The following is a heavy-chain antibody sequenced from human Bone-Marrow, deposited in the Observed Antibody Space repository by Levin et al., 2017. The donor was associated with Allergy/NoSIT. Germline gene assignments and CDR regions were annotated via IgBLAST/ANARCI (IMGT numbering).Heavy chain of an antibody. CDR3: ARDTTAPYNAVDV. CDR1: GGLIGGISDY. V-gene: IGHV4-39*07. D-gene: IGHD3-10*01. Sequence: SETLSLTCTVSGGLIGGISDYWNWIRQPPGKGLEWIGKVYHNGKTYYKPSLRSRVTISLDASKTTFSLNLTSATAADTAIYYCARDTTAPYNAVDVWGPGTTVTVS. J-gene: IGHJ6*01. CDR2: VYHNGKT.